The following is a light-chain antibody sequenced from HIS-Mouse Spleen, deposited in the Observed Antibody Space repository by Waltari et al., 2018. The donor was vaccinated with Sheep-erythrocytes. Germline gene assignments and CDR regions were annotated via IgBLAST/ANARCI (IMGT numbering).Light chain of an antibody. CDR2: EVS. V-gene: IGLV2-8*01. CDR3: SSYAGSNNYV. J-gene: IGLJ1*01. Sequence: QSALTQPPSASGSPGQSVPIPCPGTSSDVGGSNYVSWYQQPPGKAPKLMIYEVSKRPSGVPDRFSGSKSGNTASLTVSGLQAEDEADYYCSSYAGSNNYVFGTGTKVTVL. CDR1: SSDVGGSNY.